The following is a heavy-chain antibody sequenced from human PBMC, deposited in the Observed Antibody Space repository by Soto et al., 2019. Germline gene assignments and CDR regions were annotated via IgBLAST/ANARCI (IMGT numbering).Heavy chain of an antibody. CDR3: AKPGMATIRGGMGDWFYIDY. CDR1: GFTFSDYY. J-gene: IGHJ4*02. V-gene: IGHV3-11*06. Sequence: QVQLVESGGGLVKPGGSLRLSCAASGFTFSDYYMSWIRQAPGKGLEWVSYISSSSSYTNYADSVKGRFTISRDNAKNSLYLQMNSLRAEDTAVYYCAKPGMATIRGGMGDWFYIDYWGQGSLVTVSS. D-gene: IGHD5-12*01. CDR2: ISSSSSYT.